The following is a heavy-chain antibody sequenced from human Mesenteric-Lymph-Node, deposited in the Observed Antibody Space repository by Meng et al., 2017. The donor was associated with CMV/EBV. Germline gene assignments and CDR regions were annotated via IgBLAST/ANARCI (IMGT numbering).Heavy chain of an antibody. J-gene: IGHJ4*02. CDR2: ISSSGSTR. CDR3: AKDQAPTRDYVWGSELSHYFDS. Sequence: GESLKISCAASGFTFSDYYMSWIRQAPGKGLEWVTYISSSGSTRYYADSVKGRFTISRDNAKNSLYLQMSSMRADDTAVYYCAKDQAPTRDYVWGSELSHYFDSWGQGTLVTVSS. V-gene: IGHV3-11*04. CDR1: GFTFSDYY. D-gene: IGHD3-16*01.